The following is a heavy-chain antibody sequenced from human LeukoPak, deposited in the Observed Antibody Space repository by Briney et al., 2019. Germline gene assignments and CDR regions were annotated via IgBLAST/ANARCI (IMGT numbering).Heavy chain of an antibody. CDR3: AREGPRGNSQFDY. CDR2: ISGSGGST. J-gene: IGHJ4*02. D-gene: IGHD2/OR15-2a*01. CDR1: GFTFSSYA. V-gene: IGHV3-23*01. Sequence: QAGGSLRLSCAAPGFTFSSYAMSWVRQAPGKGLEWVSAISGSGGSTYYADSVKGRFTISRDNSKNTLYLQMNSLRAEDTAVYYCAREGPRGNSQFDYWGQGTLVTVSS.